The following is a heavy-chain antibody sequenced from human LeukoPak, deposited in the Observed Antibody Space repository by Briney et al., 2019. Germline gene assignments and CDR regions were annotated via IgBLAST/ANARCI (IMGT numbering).Heavy chain of an antibody. Sequence: ASVKVSCKASGYTFTSYGISWVRQAPGQGLEWMGWISAYNGNTNYAQKLQGRVTMTTDTSTSTAYMELRSLRSDDTAVYYCARAEYCTNGVCYIWNAFDIWGQGTMVTVSS. D-gene: IGHD2-8*01. CDR3: ARAEYCTNGVCYIWNAFDI. CDR2: ISAYNGNT. V-gene: IGHV1-18*01. CDR1: GYTFTSYG. J-gene: IGHJ3*02.